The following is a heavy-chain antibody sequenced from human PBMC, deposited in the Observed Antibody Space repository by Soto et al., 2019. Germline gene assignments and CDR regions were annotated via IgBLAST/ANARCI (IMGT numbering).Heavy chain of an antibody. D-gene: IGHD3-10*01. J-gene: IGHJ5*02. V-gene: IGHV4-59*13. CDR1: GDSISSYY. CDR3: PGVGELPVWFDP. Sequence: QVQLQESGPGLVKPSETLSLTCTVSGDSISSYYWSWIRQPPGKGLEWVGYISYTGSTIYNPSLEGRAPISLDTSQDQVSLSLNSGTVAGTAVYYRPGVGELPVWFDPRGRGTLVTVSS. CDR2: ISYTGST.